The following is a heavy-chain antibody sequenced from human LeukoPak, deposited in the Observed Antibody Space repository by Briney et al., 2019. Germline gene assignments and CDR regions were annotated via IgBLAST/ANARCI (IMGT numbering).Heavy chain of an antibody. Sequence: ASVKVSCKASGYTFTGYYMHWVRQAPGQGLEWMGWINPNSGGTNYAQKFQGRVTMTRDTSISTAYMELSRRRSDDTAVYYCARDSAVWGSLNWFDPWGQGTLVTVSS. V-gene: IGHV1-2*02. J-gene: IGHJ5*02. CDR1: GYTFTGYY. D-gene: IGHD3-16*01. CDR2: INPNSGGT. CDR3: ARDSAVWGSLNWFDP.